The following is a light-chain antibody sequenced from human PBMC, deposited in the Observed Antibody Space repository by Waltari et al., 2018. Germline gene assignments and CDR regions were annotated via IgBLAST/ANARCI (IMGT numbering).Light chain of an antibody. V-gene: IGLV3-19*01. CDR2: DKN. CDR3: HSRDASGVGGS. CDR1: SHRSYH. Sequence: SSELSQDPAASVAMGQRVRITCQGYSHRSYHARWYQQRPGQSPRLVMYDKNNRPSGVPDRFSGSSSHNTAALTIPGAQAEYEASYYCHSRDASGVGGSFGGGTKLTVL. J-gene: IGLJ2*01.